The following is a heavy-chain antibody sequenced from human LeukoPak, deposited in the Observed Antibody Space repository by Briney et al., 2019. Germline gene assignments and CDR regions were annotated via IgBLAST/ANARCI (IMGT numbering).Heavy chain of an antibody. CDR2: IYSGGRI. V-gene: IGHV4-39*07. J-gene: IGHJ5*02. Sequence: SETLSLTCTVSGGSISGSYYWVWVRQPPGKGLEWIGSIYSGGRIYYNPSLKSRVTISVDMSKNQFSLKLTSVNAADTAVYYCAGLKRARGVIHPDPWGQGTLVTVSS. CDR3: AGLKRARGVIHPDP. D-gene: IGHD3-10*01. CDR1: GGSISGSYY.